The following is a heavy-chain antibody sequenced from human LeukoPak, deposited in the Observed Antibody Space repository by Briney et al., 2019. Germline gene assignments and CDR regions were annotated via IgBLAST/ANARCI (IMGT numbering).Heavy chain of an antibody. CDR2: SNDSGGT. Sequence: SETLSLTCAVYGGTFSGYYWSWIRQPPGKRLEWVGESNDSGGTNYNPSLKSRVTISADKSKNQVSLKLTSVTAADTAVYYCARLLAAPYYINFWGQGTLVTVSS. J-gene: IGHJ4*02. CDR1: GGTFSGYY. D-gene: IGHD6-25*01. CDR3: ARLLAAPYYINF. V-gene: IGHV4-34*01.